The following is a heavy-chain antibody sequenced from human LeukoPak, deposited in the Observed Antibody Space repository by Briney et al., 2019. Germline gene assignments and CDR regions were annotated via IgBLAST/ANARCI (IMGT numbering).Heavy chain of an antibody. CDR1: GYSFTSYW. Sequence: GESLKISCKGSGYSFTSYWIGWVRQMPGKGLEWMGIIYPGDSDTRYSPSFQGQVTISADKSISTAYLQWSSLKASDSAIYYCARQPRLMVREVTTLDYWGQGTLVTVSS. CDR3: ARQPRLMVREVTTLDY. CDR2: IYPGDSDT. J-gene: IGHJ4*02. V-gene: IGHV5-51*01. D-gene: IGHD3-10*01.